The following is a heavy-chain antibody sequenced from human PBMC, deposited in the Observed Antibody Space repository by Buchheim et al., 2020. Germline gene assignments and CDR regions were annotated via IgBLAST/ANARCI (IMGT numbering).Heavy chain of an antibody. CDR1: GFTFSSYE. V-gene: IGHV3-48*03. D-gene: IGHD5-12*01. Sequence: VRLVESGGDLVQPGGSLRLSCAASGFTFSSYEMNWVRQAPGKGLEWLSYISSSNGVIYYADSVKGRFTISRDNAKNSLYLQMNSLRGEDTAIYYCARGRPYFPDTSGPPPFHHWGQGTL. CDR2: ISSSNGVI. CDR3: ARGRPYFPDTSGPPPFHH. J-gene: IGHJ1*01.